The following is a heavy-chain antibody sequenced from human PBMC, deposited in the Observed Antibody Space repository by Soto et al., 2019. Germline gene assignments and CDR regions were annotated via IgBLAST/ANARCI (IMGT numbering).Heavy chain of an antibody. CDR1: GGSISSYY. J-gene: IGHJ4*02. D-gene: IGHD1-26*01. V-gene: IGHV4-59*01. CDR3: ARGDYRLDY. CDR2: IYYSGST. Sequence: LSLTCTVSGGSISSYYWSWIRQPPGKGLEWIGYIYYSGSTNYNPSLKSRVTVSVDTSKNQFSLKLSSVTAADTAVYYCARGDYRLDYWGQGTLVTVSS.